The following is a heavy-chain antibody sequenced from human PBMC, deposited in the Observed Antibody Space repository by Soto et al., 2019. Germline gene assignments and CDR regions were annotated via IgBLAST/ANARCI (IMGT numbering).Heavy chain of an antibody. CDR1: GYTFTSYG. V-gene: IGHV1-18*04. Sequence: SVKVSCKASGYTFTSYGISWVRQAPGQGLEWMGWISAYNGNTNYAQNLQGRVTMTTDTSTSTAYMELRSLRSDDTAVYYCARDLGLGDRGYFDYWGQGTLVTVSS. CDR3: ARDLGLGDRGYFDY. J-gene: IGHJ4*02. CDR2: ISAYNGNT. D-gene: IGHD2-21*02.